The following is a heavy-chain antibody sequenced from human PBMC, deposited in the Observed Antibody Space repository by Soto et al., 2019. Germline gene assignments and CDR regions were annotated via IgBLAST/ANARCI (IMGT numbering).Heavy chain of an antibody. Sequence: PSETLSLTCTVSGGSISSYYWSWIRQPPGKGLEWIGYIYYSGSTNYNPSLRSRVTISVDTSKNQFSLKLSSVTAADTAVYYCARVKDYYDSSGFLYWGQGTLVTVSS. CDR1: GGSISSYY. D-gene: IGHD3-22*01. CDR3: ARVKDYYDSSGFLY. V-gene: IGHV4-59*01. J-gene: IGHJ4*02. CDR2: IYYSGST.